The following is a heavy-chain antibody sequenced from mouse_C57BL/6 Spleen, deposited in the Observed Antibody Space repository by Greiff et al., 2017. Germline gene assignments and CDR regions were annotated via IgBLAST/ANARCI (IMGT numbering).Heavy chain of an antibody. D-gene: IGHD2-2*01. CDR3: ARAYYGYDVSMDY. J-gene: IGHJ4*01. CDR2: IDPNSGGT. CDR1: GYTFTSYW. V-gene: IGHV1-72*01. Sequence: QVQLQQPGAELVMPGASVKLSCKASGYTFTSYWMHWVKQRPGRGLEWIGRIDPNSGGTKYNEKFKSKATLTVDKPSSTAYMQLSSLTSEDSAVYYCARAYYGYDVSMDYWGQGTSVTVSS.